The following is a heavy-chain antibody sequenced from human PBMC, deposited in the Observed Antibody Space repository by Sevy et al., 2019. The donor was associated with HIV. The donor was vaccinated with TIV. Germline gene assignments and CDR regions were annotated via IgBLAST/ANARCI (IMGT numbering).Heavy chain of an antibody. CDR1: GFTFGDYP. D-gene: IGHD5-12*01. J-gene: IGHJ4*02. V-gene: IGHV3-49*03. Sequence: GGSLRLSCTASGFTFGDYPMSWFRQAPGKGLEWVGFIRSKAHGGTTEYAASVKGRFTISRDDSKSIAYLQMNSLKTEDTAVYYCTREARGYGGYDQNYGLVYWGQGTLVTVSS. CDR2: IRSKAHGGTT. CDR3: TREARGYGGYDQNYGLVY.